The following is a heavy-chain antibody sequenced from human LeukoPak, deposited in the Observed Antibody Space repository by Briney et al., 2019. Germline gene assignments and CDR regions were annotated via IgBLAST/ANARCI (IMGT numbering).Heavy chain of an antibody. CDR2: IIPIFGTA. V-gene: IGHV1-69*05. CDR3: ARGNTAMAPIDY. J-gene: IGHJ4*02. Sequence: VASVKVSCKASGGTFSSYAISWVRQAPGQGLEWMGRIIPIFGTANHAQKFQGRVTITTDESTSTAYMELSSLRSEDTAVYYCARGNTAMAPIDYWGQGTLVTVSS. D-gene: IGHD5-18*01. CDR1: GGTFSSYA.